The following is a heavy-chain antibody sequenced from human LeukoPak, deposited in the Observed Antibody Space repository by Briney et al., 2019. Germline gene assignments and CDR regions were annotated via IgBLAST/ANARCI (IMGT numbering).Heavy chain of an antibody. Sequence: ASVKVSCKASGYTFTCYYMHWVRQAPGQGLEWMGWINPNSGGTNYAQKFQGRVTMTRDTSISTAYMELSRLRSDDTAVYYCARSPRGYSSCGYWGQGTLVTVSS. CDR3: ARSPRGYSSCGY. V-gene: IGHV1-2*02. CDR2: INPNSGGT. D-gene: IGHD6-13*01. CDR1: GYTFTCYY. J-gene: IGHJ4*02.